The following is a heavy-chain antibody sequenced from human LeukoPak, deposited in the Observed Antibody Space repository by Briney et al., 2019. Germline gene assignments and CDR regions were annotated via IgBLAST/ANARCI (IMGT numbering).Heavy chain of an antibody. CDR3: ARWYSSGWYSDY. V-gene: IGHV3-21*06. J-gene: IGHJ4*02. CDR2: VSGTSEYI. CDR1: GFSFSTYS. D-gene: IGHD6-19*01. Sequence: GGSLRLSCAASGFSFSTYSMIWVRQAPGKGLEWVSSVSGTSEYIYYADSVRGRFTISSDNAKNTVYLQMNSLRAEDTAVYYRARWYSSGWYSDYWGQGTLVTVSS.